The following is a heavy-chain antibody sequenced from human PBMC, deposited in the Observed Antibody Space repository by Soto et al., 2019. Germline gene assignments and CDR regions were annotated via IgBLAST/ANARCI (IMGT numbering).Heavy chain of an antibody. D-gene: IGHD6-19*01. V-gene: IGHV3-74*01. CDR3: ARYSSGAGDY. Sequence: EVQPVESGGGLVQPGGSLRLSCAASGFTFSDTWMFWVRQAPGKGLVWVSRINSDGSVTSYADSVKGRFTISRDNAKNTLYLQMNSLRTEDTAVYYCARYSSGAGDYWGQGTLVTGSS. CDR2: INSDGSVT. CDR1: GFTFSDTW. J-gene: IGHJ4*02.